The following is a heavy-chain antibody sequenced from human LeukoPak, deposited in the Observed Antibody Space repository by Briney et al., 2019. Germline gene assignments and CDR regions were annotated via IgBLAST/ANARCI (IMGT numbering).Heavy chain of an antibody. V-gene: IGHV4-39*01. J-gene: IGHJ3*02. CDR2: IYYSGST. D-gene: IGHD1-26*01. CDR3: ARLYSGSYDDAFDI. CDR1: GSSISSSSYY. Sequence: PSETLSLTCTVSGSSISSSSYYWGWIRQPPGKGLEWIGSIYYSGSTYYNPSLKSRVTISVDTSKNQFSLKLSSVTAADTAVYYCARLYSGSYDDAFDIWGQGTMVTVSS.